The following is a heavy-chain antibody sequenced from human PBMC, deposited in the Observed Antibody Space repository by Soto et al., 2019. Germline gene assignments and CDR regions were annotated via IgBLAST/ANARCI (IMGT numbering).Heavy chain of an antibody. CDR3: AKDTDFGVVIHYYYYGMDV. V-gene: IGHV3-23*01. Sequence: LRLSCAASGFTFSSYAMSWVRQAPGKGLEWVSAISGSGGSTYYADSVKGRFTISRDNSKNTLYLQMNSLRAEDTAVYYCAKDTDFGVVIHYYYYGMDVWGQGTTVTVSS. CDR1: GFTFSSYA. J-gene: IGHJ6*02. D-gene: IGHD3-3*01. CDR2: ISGSGGST.